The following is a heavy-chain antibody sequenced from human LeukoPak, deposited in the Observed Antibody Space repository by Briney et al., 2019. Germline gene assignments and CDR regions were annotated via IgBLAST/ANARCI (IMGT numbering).Heavy chain of an antibody. D-gene: IGHD6-6*01. J-gene: IGHJ6*02. CDR3: ARSYSSSSYYGIDV. Sequence: ASVKVLCKASGYTFTIYDINGGREATGQGREWMGWMNPNSGNTGYAQKFQGIVTMPRNTSISTAYMELSSLRSEDTAVYYCARSYSSSSYYGIDVWGQGTTVTVSS. V-gene: IGHV1-8*01. CDR2: MNPNSGNT. CDR1: GYTFTIYD.